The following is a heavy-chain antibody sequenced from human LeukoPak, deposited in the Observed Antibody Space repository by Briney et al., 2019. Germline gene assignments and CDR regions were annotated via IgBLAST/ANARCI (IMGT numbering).Heavy chain of an antibody. CDR3: ARSNYDFWSGYYYYMDV. CDR2: NYYSGST. D-gene: IGHD3-3*01. CDR1: GGSISSGDYY. Sequence: SQTLSLTCTVSGGSISSGDYYWRWIRQPPAKGLEWIGYNYYSGSTYYNPSLKSRVTISVDTSKNQFSLKLSSVTAADTAVYYCARSNYDFWSGYYYYMDVWGKGTTVTVSS. J-gene: IGHJ6*03. V-gene: IGHV4-30-4*08.